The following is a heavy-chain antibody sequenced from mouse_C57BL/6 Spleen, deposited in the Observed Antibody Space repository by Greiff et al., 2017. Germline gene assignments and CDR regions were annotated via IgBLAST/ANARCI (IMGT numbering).Heavy chain of an antibody. CDR1: GYTFTSYW. Sequence: QVQLQQPGAELVKPGASVKLSCKASGYTFTSYWMHWVKQRPGQGLEWIGMIHPNSGSTNYNEKFKSKATLTVDQSSSTAYMQLSSLTSEDSAVYYCARPSLLFLFAYWGQGTLVTVSA. V-gene: IGHV1-64*01. CDR2: IHPNSGST. CDR3: ARPSLLFLFAY. J-gene: IGHJ3*01. D-gene: IGHD2-1*01.